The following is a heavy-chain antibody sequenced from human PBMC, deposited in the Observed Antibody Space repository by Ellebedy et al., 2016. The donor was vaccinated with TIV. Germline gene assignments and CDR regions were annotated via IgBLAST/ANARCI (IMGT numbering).Heavy chain of an antibody. CDR1: GYTFTSYY. J-gene: IGHJ5*02. CDR3: ARAAGSLIHSSSWFTEMVTAIRWFDP. Sequence: AASVKVSCKASGYTFTSYYMHWVRQAPGQGLEWMGIINPSGGSTSYVQKLQGRVTMTRDTSTSTVYMELSSLRSEDTAVYYCARAAGSLIHSSSWFTEMVTAIRWFDPWGQGTLVTVSS. CDR2: INPSGGST. V-gene: IGHV1-46*04. D-gene: IGHD6-13*01.